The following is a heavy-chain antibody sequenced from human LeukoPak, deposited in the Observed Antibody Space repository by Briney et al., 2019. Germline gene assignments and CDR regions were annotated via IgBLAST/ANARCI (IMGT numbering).Heavy chain of an antibody. J-gene: IGHJ5*02. CDR2: INPNSGGT. V-gene: IGHV1-2*02. D-gene: IGHD4-17*01. CDR1: GYTFTGYY. CDR3: ARENGAVTTEALGPNWFDP. Sequence: GASVKVSCKASGYTFTGYYMHWVRQAPGRGLEWMGWINPNSGGTNYAQKFQGRVTMTRDTSISTAYMELSRLRSDDTAVYYCARENGAVTTEALGPNWFDPWGQGTLVTVSS.